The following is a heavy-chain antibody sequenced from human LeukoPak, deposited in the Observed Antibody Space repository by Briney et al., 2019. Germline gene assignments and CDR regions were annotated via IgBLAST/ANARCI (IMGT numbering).Heavy chain of an antibody. CDR1: GGSISSYY. CDR3: AIDVGYSYDFDYYYMDV. J-gene: IGHJ6*03. Sequence: SETLSLTCTVSGGSISSYYWSWIRQPPGKGLEWIGYIYYSGSTNYNPSLKSRVTISVDTSKNQFSLKLSSVTAADTAVYYCAIDVGYSYDFDYYYMDVWGKGTTVTVSS. D-gene: IGHD5-18*01. CDR2: IYYSGST. V-gene: IGHV4-59*01.